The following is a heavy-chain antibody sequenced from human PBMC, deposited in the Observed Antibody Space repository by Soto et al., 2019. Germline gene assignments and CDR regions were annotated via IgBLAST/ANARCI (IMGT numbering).Heavy chain of an antibody. CDR1: GYSFTSYW. Sequence: PGESLKISCKGSGYSFTSYWIGWVRQMPGKGLEWMGIIYPGDSDTRYSPSFQGQVTISADKSISTAYLQWSSLKASDTAMYYCVRGPHGYYYDSSGYYYFDYWGQGTLVTVSS. CDR2: IYPGDSDT. V-gene: IGHV5-51*01. D-gene: IGHD3-22*01. J-gene: IGHJ4*02. CDR3: VRGPHGYYYDSSGYYYFDY.